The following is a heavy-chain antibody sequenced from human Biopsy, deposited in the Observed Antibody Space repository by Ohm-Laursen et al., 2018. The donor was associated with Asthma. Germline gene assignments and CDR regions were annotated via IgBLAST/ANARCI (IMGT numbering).Heavy chain of an antibody. CDR2: VSSDGHNK. D-gene: IGHD3-22*01. CDR3: ARQSGQEYGDSIPFDT. CDR1: GFVFSQCG. V-gene: IGHV3-30*03. Sequence: SSLRLSCSASGFVFSQCGMHWVRQGPGKGLEWVALVSSDGHNKYYEDSVKGRFTISRGNSRNRLYLQINSLTVEDSAVYFCARQSGQEYGDSIPFDTWGQGTKVAVSS. J-gene: IGHJ3*02.